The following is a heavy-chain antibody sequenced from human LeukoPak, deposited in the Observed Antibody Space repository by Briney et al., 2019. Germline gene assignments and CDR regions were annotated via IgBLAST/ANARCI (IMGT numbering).Heavy chain of an antibody. V-gene: IGHV3-74*01. CDR1: GFTFTNAW. D-gene: IGHD3-10*01. CDR3: TRTYYGSGTYSQSDF. Sequence: PGGSLRLTCAASGFTFTNAWMSWVRQAPGKGLVWVSRINSDGSTTSYADSVKGRFTISRDNAKNTLYLQMYSLRAEDTAVYYCTRTYYGSGTYSQSDFWGQGTLVTVSS. J-gene: IGHJ4*02. CDR2: INSDGSTT.